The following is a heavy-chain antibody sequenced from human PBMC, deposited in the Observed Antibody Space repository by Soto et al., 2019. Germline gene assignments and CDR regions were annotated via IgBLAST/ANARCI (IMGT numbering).Heavy chain of an antibody. V-gene: IGHV3-23*01. J-gene: IGHJ4*02. CDR2: ISGSGGST. CDR1: GFTFSSYA. CDR3: VKENGYSSSWFEFDY. Sequence: EVQLLESGGGLVQPGGSLRLSCAASGFTFSSYAMSWVRQAPGKGLEWVSAISGSGGSTYYADSVKGRFTISRDNSKNTLYLQMNSLRDEDTAVYYCVKENGYSSSWFEFDYWGQGTLVTVSS. D-gene: IGHD6-13*01.